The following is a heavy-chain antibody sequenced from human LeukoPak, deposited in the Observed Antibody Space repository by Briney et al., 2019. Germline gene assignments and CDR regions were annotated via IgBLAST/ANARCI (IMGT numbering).Heavy chain of an antibody. CDR2: IYSGGST. V-gene: IGHV3-66*02. Sequence: GGSLRLSCAASGFTVSSNYMSWVRQAPGKGLEWVLVIYSGGSTYYADSVKGRFTISRDNSKNTLYLQMNSLRAEDTAVYYCARDCGYSSGWYTQFDYWGQGTLVTVSS. J-gene: IGHJ4*02. CDR3: ARDCGYSSGWYTQFDY. CDR1: GFTVSSNY. D-gene: IGHD6-19*01.